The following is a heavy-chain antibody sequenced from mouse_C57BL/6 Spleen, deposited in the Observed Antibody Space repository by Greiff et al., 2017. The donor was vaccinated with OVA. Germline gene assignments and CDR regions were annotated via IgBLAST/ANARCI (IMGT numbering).Heavy chain of an antibody. V-gene: IGHV7-1*01. CDR3: ARDDGYYGSTPFAY. D-gene: IGHD1-1*01. J-gene: IGHJ3*01. CDR2: SRNKANDYTT. CDR1: GFTFSDFY. Sequence: EVQLVESGGGLVQSGRSLRLSCATSGFTFSDFYMEWVRQAPGKGLEWIAASRNKANDYTTEYSASVKGRFIVSRDTSQSILYLQMNALRAEDTAIYYCARDDGYYGSTPFAYWGQGTLVTVSA.